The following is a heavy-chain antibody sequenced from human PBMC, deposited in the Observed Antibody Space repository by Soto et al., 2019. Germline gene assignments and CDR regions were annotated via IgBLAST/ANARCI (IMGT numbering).Heavy chain of an antibody. Sequence: ASVKVSCKASGFTFTSSAVQWVRQARGQRLEWIGWIVVGSGNTDYAQKLQERVTITRDMSTSTAYMELSSLRSEDTAVYYCAADKGYSYGYGTYWGQGTLVTVSS. CDR2: IVVGSGNT. CDR3: AADKGYSYGYGTY. V-gene: IGHV1-58*01. CDR1: GFTFTSSA. J-gene: IGHJ4*02. D-gene: IGHD5-18*01.